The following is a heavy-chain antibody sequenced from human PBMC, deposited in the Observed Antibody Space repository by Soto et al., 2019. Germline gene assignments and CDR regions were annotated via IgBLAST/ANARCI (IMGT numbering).Heavy chain of an antibody. CDR3: AKGYYYDSSGQLDY. CDR1: GFTFSSYG. CDR2: ISYDGSNK. D-gene: IGHD3-22*01. Sequence: GGSLRLSCAASGFTFSSYGMHWVRQAPGKGLEWVAVISYDGSNKYYADSVKGRFTIPRDNSKNTLYLQMNSLRAEDTAVYYCAKGYYYDSSGQLDYWCQGTLVTVSS. V-gene: IGHV3-30*18. J-gene: IGHJ4*02.